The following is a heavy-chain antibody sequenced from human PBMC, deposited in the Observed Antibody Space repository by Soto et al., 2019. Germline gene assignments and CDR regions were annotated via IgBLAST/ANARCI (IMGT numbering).Heavy chain of an antibody. V-gene: IGHV3-30*18. CDR2: ISNNGNDK. CDR1: GFTFSSYG. Sequence: GGSLRLSCAASGFTFSSYGMHWVRQPPGKGLEWVAVISNNGNDKYSADSMKGRFTIFRDNSKNTLYLEMNNLRAEDTAVYYCAKDSGRGSADYYFDYWGQGTLVTVS. D-gene: IGHD2-15*01. J-gene: IGHJ4*02. CDR3: AKDSGRGSADYYFDY.